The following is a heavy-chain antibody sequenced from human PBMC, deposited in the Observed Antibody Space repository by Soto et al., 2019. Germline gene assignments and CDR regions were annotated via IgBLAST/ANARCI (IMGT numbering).Heavy chain of an antibody. CDR2: ISGSGGST. D-gene: IGHD2-21*02. J-gene: IGHJ4*02. V-gene: IGHV3-23*01. CDR3: AKRAWYCGGDCHPGYFDY. CDR1: GFTFSSYA. Sequence: GGSLRLSCAASGFTFSSYAMSWVRQAPGEGLEWVSAISGSGGSTYYADSVKGRFTISRDNSKNTLYLQMNSLRAEDTAVYYCAKRAWYCGGDCHPGYFDYWGQGTLVTVSS.